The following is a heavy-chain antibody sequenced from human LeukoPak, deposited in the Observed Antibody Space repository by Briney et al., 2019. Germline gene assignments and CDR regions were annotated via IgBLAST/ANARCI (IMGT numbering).Heavy chain of an antibody. D-gene: IGHD3-22*01. Sequence: GGSLRLSCAVSGITLSDYGMSWVRQAPGKGLEWVAGIRGSGGSTNYADSVKGRFTISRDNSKNTLYLHMSSLRAEDTAVYFCAKRGVVIRVILVGFHKEAYYFDSWGQGALVTVSS. J-gene: IGHJ4*02. V-gene: IGHV3-23*01. CDR2: IRGSGGST. CDR3: AKRGVVIRVILVGFHKEAYYFDS. CDR1: GITLSDYG.